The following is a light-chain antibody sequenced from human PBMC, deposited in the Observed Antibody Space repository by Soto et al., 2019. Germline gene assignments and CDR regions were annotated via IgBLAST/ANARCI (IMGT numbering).Light chain of an antibody. V-gene: IGLV2-23*01. J-gene: IGLJ2*01. CDR1: SSDVGSYNL. Sequence: QSALTQPASVSGSPGQSITISCTGTSSDVGSYNLVSWYQQHPGKAPQLMIYEGTTRPSGVSDRFSGSKSGNTASLTISGLQAEDEADYYCCSYARSGTLVFGGGTKLTVL. CDR2: EGT. CDR3: CSYARSGTLV.